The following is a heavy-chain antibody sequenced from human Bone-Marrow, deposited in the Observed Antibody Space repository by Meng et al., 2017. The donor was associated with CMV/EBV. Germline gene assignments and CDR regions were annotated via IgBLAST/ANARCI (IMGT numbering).Heavy chain of an antibody. CDR1: GYTFTGYY. Sequence: QGQLVQSGAEVKKPGASVKVSCKASGYTFTGYYMHWVRQAPGQGLEWMGWINPNSGGTNYAQKFQGRVTMTRDTSISTAYMELSRLRSDDTAVYYCARMYYDFWSGYYDLAYYFDYWGQGTLVTVSS. D-gene: IGHD3-3*01. CDR3: ARMYYDFWSGYYDLAYYFDY. J-gene: IGHJ4*02. CDR2: INPNSGGT. V-gene: IGHV1-2*02.